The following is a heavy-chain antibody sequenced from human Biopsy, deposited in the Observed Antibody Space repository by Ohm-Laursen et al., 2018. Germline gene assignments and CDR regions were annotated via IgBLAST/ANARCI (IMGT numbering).Heavy chain of an antibody. CDR2: IYYSGST. D-gene: IGHD2/OR15-2a*01. CDR1: GGSISSDY. J-gene: IGHJ6*02. CDR3: ARATNSTGWPYYYFCGMDV. V-gene: IGHV4-59*07. Sequence: SDTLSLTCTASGGSISSDYWSWIRQTPGKGLEWIGYIYYSGSTNYNPSLKSRVTISVDTSKNQFSLRLNSVTAADTAVYYCARATNSTGWPYYYFCGMDVWGQGTTVTVSS.